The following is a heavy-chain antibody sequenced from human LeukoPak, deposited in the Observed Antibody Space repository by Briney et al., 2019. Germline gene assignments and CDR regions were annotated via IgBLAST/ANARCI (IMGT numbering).Heavy chain of an antibody. V-gene: IGHV3-23*01. CDR1: GFTFSSYA. CDR3: AKCKSGGYIRYFDY. J-gene: IGHJ4*02. D-gene: IGHD2-15*01. Sequence: PGGSLRLSCAASGFTFSSYAMSWVRQAPGKWLEWVSAISGSGGSTYCADSVKGRFTISRDNSKNTLYLQMNSLRAEDTAVYYCAKCKSGGYIRYFDYWGQGTLVTVSS. CDR2: ISGSGGST.